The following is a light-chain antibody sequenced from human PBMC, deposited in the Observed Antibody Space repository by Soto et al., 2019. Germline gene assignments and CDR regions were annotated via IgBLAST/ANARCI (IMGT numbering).Light chain of an antibody. CDR2: RNN. J-gene: IGLJ2*01. Sequence: QSVLTQPPSASGTPGQRVTISCSGSSSNIGRSSVFWYQQLPGTAPRLLIYRNNQRPSGVPDRFAGSKSGTGASLAISGLRSDDEAVYYCAAWDDSLSGVVFGGGTKLTVL. CDR1: SSNIGRSS. CDR3: AAWDDSLSGVV. V-gene: IGLV1-47*01.